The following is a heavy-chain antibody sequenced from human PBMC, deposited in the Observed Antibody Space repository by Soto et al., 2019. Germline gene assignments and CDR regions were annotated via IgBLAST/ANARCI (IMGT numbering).Heavy chain of an antibody. CDR1: GYTFTSYG. D-gene: IGHD2-2*01. CDR3: ARDNCSSTSCYGYWYFDL. V-gene: IGHV1-18*01. CDR2: ISAYNGNT. J-gene: IGHJ2*01. Sequence: QVQLVQSGAEVKKPGASVKVSCKASGYTFTSYGISWVRQAPGQGLEWMGWISAYNGNTNYAQKLQGRVTMTTDTSTGTAYMELRGLRSDDTAVYYCARDNCSSTSCYGYWYFDLWGRGTLVTVSS.